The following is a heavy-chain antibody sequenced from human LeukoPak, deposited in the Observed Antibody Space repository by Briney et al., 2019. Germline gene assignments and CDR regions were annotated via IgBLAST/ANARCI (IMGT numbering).Heavy chain of an antibody. V-gene: IGHV3-48*01. D-gene: IGHD6-13*01. Sequence: PGGSLRLSCAASGFTFSNYSMNWVRQAPGKGLGWVSYISRSSTTIYYADSVKGRFTISRDNAKNSLYLQMNSLRAEDTAVYYCATSGYSSSWYFGWGQGTLVTVSS. CDR1: GFTFSNYS. CDR2: ISRSSTTI. CDR3: ATSGYSSSWYFG. J-gene: IGHJ4*02.